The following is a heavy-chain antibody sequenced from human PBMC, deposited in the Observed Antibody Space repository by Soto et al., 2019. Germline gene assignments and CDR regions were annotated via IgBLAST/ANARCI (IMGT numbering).Heavy chain of an antibody. V-gene: IGHV3-15*01. D-gene: IGHD1-7*01. CDR3: TTENWNYDGGSFDI. Sequence: GGSLILSCAASGFTFSYAWMSWVRQAPGKGLEWVGRIKSKTDGETADYAAPVKGRFTISRDDSKNTLYLQVNSLKIEDTAVYYCTTENWNYDGGSFDIWGRGTMVTVS. CDR1: GFTFSYAW. J-gene: IGHJ3*02. CDR2: IKSKTDGETA.